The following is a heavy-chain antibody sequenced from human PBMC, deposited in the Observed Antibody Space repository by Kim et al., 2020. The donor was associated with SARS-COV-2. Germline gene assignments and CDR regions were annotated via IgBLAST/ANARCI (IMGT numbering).Heavy chain of an antibody. Sequence: DSLRGRFTISRDNAKNSLYLQMNSLRADDTAVYYCASGGGFDYDSSGYYSDYWYFDLWGRGTLVTVSS. J-gene: IGHJ2*01. D-gene: IGHD3-22*01. CDR3: ASGGGFDYDSSGYYSDYWYFDL. V-gene: IGHV3-7*01.